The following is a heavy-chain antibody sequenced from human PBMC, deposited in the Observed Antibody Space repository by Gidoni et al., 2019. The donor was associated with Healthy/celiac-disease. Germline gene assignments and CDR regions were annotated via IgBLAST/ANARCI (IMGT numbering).Heavy chain of an antibody. J-gene: IGHJ5*02. D-gene: IGHD4-17*01. Sequence: EVQLVESGGGLVKPGGSLRLSCAASGFTFSTYSMNWVRQAPGKGLEWVSSISSSSSYIYYADSVKGRFTISRDNAKNSLYLQMNSLRAEDTAVYYCARHPTTVVNNWFDPWGQGTLVTVSS. V-gene: IGHV3-21*01. CDR3: ARHPTTVVNNWFDP. CDR2: ISSSSSYI. CDR1: GFTFSTYS.